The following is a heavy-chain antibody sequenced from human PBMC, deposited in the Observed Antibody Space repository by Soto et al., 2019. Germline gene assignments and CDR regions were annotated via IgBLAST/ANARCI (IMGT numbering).Heavy chain of an antibody. J-gene: IGHJ4*02. CDR2: ISSSSSYI. D-gene: IGHD4-17*01. Sequence: WGSLRLSCAASGFTFSSCSMNWVRQAPGKGLEWVTSISSSSSYIYYADSVKGRFTISRDNAKNSLYLQMNSLRAEDTAVYYCARDPPYGGNPPFDYWSQGTLVTVSS. CDR1: GFTFSSCS. CDR3: ARDPPYGGNPPFDY. V-gene: IGHV3-21*01.